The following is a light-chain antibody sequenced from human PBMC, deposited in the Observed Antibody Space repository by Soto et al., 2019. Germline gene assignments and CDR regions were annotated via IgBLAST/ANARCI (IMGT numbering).Light chain of an antibody. J-gene: IGKJ2*01. CDR3: QQYGSSPEYT. CDR1: QSVSSSY. Sequence: ENVLTQSPGTLSLSPGERATLSCRASQSVSSSYLAWYQQKPGQAPRLLIYGASSRATGIPDRFSGSGSGTDFTLTISRLEPEDFAVYYCQQYGSSPEYTFGQGTKLEIK. V-gene: IGKV3-20*01. CDR2: GAS.